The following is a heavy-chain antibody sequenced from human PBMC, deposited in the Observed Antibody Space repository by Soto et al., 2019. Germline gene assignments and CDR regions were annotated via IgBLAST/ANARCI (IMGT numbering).Heavy chain of an antibody. D-gene: IGHD3-22*01. CDR2: IYWNDDK. V-gene: IGHV2-5*01. J-gene: IGHJ1*01. Sequence: HITLKESGPTLVKPTQTLTLTCTFSGFSLSNSGVGVGWFRQPPGKALDWLALIYWNDDKHSSPSLKNRLTNTKDNAKNQVVLTLTNVDPVDTATYYCAHSPNYYDSSDPRRSFEFWGQGTLVTVSS. CDR1: GFSLSNSGVG. CDR3: AHSPNYYDSSDPRRSFEF.